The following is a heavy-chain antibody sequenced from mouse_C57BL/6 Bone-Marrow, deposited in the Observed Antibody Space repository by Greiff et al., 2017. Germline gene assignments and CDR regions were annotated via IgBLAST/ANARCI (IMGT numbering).Heavy chain of an antibody. CDR3: ARHRSNYAMDY. CDR1: GFTFSSYG. CDR2: ISSGGSYT. V-gene: IGHV5-6*01. D-gene: IGHD5-1*01. J-gene: IGHJ4*01. Sequence: EVMLVESGGDLVKPGGSLKLSCAASGFTFSSYGMSWVRQTPDKRLEWVATISSGGSYTYYPDSVKGRFPISRDNAKNTLYLQMCSLKSEDTAMYYCARHRSNYAMDYWGQGTSVTVSS.